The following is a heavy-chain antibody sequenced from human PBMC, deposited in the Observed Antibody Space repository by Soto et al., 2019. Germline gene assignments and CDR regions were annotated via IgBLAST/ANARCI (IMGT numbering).Heavy chain of an antibody. J-gene: IGHJ5*02. Sequence: ASVKVSCKASGYTFTGYYMHWVRQAPGQGLEWMGWINPDSGGTNYAQKFQGRVTMTRDNAKNSLYLQMNSLRAEDTAVYYCARAGIVVVDNWFDPWGQGTLVTVSS. D-gene: IGHD2-2*01. CDR3: ARAGIVVVDNWFDP. V-gene: IGHV1-2*02. CDR1: GYTFTGYY. CDR2: INPDSGGT.